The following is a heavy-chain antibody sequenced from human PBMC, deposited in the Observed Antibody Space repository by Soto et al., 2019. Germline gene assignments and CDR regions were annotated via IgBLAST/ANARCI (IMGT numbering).Heavy chain of an antibody. CDR1: GFTFSSYA. Sequence: GGSLRLSCAASGFTFSSYAMHWVRQAPGKGLEWVAVISYDGSNKYYADSVKGRFTISRDNSKNTLYLQMNSLRAEDTAVYYCARGGQRITMVRGVGSRHDYWGQGTLVTVSS. J-gene: IGHJ4*02. D-gene: IGHD3-10*01. V-gene: IGHV3-30-3*01. CDR2: ISYDGSNK. CDR3: ARGGQRITMVRGVGSRHDY.